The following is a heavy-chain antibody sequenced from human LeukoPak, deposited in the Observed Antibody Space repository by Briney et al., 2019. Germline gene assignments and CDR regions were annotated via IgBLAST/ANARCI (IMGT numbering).Heavy chain of an antibody. CDR2: IYYSGIT. Sequence: SETLSLTCTVSGGSISSGDYYWSWIRQPPGKGLEWIGYIYYSGITYYNPSLKSRLTVSVDTSNNQFSLRLSSVTAADTAVYYCARGRDGSGYKGGIYYGMDVWGQGTTVTVSS. D-gene: IGHD3-10*01. V-gene: IGHV4-30-4*01. J-gene: IGHJ6*02. CDR1: GGSISSGDYY. CDR3: ARGRDGSGYKGGIYYGMDV.